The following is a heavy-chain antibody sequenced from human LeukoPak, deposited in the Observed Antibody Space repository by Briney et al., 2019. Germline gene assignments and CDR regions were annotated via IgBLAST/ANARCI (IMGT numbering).Heavy chain of an antibody. Sequence: PSETLSLTCAVYGRSFSGYYWSWIRQPPGKGLEWIGDINHSGSTNYNPSLKSRVTMSVDTSKNQFSLKLSSVTAADTAVYYCARRASVAATLDYWGRGTLVTVSS. J-gene: IGHJ4*02. CDR1: GRSFSGYY. V-gene: IGHV4-34*01. CDR2: INHSGST. CDR3: ARRASVAATLDY. D-gene: IGHD2-15*01.